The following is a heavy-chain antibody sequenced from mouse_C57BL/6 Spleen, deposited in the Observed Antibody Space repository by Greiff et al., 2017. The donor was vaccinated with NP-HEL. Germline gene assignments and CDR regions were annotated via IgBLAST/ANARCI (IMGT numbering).Heavy chain of an antibody. CDR1: GYTFTSYW. CDR2: IDPSDSYT. J-gene: IGHJ4*01. Sequence: QVQLQQPGAELVRPGTSVKLSCKASGYTFTSYWMPWVKQRPGQGLEWIGVIDPSDSYTNYNQKFKGKATLTVDTSSSTAYMQLSSLTSEDSAVYYCARDLYYGNYFYAMDYWGQGTSVTVSS. V-gene: IGHV1-59*01. D-gene: IGHD2-1*01. CDR3: ARDLYYGNYFYAMDY.